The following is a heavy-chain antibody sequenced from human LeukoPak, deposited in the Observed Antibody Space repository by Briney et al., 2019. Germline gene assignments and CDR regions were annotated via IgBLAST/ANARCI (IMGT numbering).Heavy chain of an antibody. D-gene: IGHD2-15*01. CDR3: ARGLGYCSGGSCPQNTNWFDP. CDR2: INHSGST. V-gene: IGHV4-34*01. CDR1: GGSFSGYY. Sequence: KPSETLSLTWAVYGGSFSGYYWSWIRQPPGKGLEWIGEINHSGSTNYNPSLKSRVTISVDTSKNQFSLKLSSVTAADTAVYYCARGLGYCSGGSCPQNTNWFDPWGQGTLVTVSS. J-gene: IGHJ5*02.